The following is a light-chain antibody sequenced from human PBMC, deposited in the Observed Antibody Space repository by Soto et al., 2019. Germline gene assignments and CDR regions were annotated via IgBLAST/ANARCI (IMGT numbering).Light chain of an antibody. V-gene: IGKV1-5*03. Sequence: DIQMTQSPSALSASVGDRVTITCRASQSISSGLAWYQQKPGKAPKLLIYKASSLESGVPSRFSGSGSGTEFTLTISSLQPDDFATYYCHQYNSYLWTFGQGTKVEIK. CDR2: KAS. CDR1: QSISSG. J-gene: IGKJ1*01. CDR3: HQYNSYLWT.